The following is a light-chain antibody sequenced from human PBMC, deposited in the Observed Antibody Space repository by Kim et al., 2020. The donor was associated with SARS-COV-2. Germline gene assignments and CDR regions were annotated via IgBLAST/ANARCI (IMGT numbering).Light chain of an antibody. J-gene: IGKJ2*01. CDR2: DAS. Sequence: ASVGDRVTITCRASQGISNYLAWFQQKLGKAPKLLIYDASNLQTGVPSRFIGSGSGTDFNFTISSLQPEDIATYYCQHYDNLPSYTFGQGTKLEI. CDR3: QHYDNLPSYT. CDR1: QGISNY. V-gene: IGKV1-33*01.